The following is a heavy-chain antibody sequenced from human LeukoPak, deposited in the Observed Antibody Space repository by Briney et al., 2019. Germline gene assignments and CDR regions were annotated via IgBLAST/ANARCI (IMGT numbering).Heavy chain of an antibody. D-gene: IGHD1-26*01. CDR3: ARGMVGAPGDGSDY. CDR1: GGSISSSSYY. J-gene: IGHJ4*02. V-gene: IGHV4-61*05. CDR2: IYYSGST. Sequence: SETLSLTCTVSGGSISSSSYYRGWIRQPPGKGLEWIGYIYYSGSTNYNPSLKSRVTISADTSKNQFSLKLSSVTAADTAVYYCARGMVGAPGDGSDYWGQGTLVTVSS.